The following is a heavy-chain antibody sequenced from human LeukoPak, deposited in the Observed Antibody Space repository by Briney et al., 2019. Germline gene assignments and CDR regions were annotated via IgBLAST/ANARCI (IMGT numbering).Heavy chain of an antibody. CDR3: ARLGDIVVVPAASFDY. CDR1: GGSFSGYY. V-gene: IGHV4-34*01. Sequence: SETLSLTCAVYGGSFSGYYWSWIRQPPGKGLEWIGEINHSGSTNYIPSLKSRVTISVDTSKNQFSLKLSSVPAADTAVYYCARLGDIVVVPAASFDYWGQGTLVTVSS. J-gene: IGHJ4*02. D-gene: IGHD2-2*01. CDR2: INHSGST.